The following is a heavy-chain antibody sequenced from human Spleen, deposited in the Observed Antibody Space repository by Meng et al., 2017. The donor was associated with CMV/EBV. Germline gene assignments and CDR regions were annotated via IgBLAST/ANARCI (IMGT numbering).Heavy chain of an antibody. CDR1: GLPFRSSD. J-gene: IGHJ4*02. D-gene: IGHD3-16*01. V-gene: IGHV3-23*01. CDR2: VSSGSART. Sequence: LPLHCAASGLPFRSSDVNRVRQGPGKGLEWVSLVSSGSARTSYADSVKGRITISRDNSKNTAYLQMNSLRVDDTAVYYSATLGGSPSSWGQGALVTVSS. CDR3: ATLGGSPSS.